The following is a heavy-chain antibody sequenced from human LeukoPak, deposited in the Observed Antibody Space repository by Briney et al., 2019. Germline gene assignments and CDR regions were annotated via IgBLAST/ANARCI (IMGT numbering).Heavy chain of an antibody. V-gene: IGHV3-23*01. CDR3: NRRDDYGETGGY. CDR2: ISGSGGST. D-gene: IGHD4-17*01. CDR1: GFTFSSYA. J-gene: IGHJ4*02. Sequence: GGSLRLSCAASGFTFSSYAMSWVRQAPGKGLEWVSAISGSGGSTYYADSVKGRFTISRDNSKNTLYLQMNSLRAEDTAVYYCNRRDDYGETGGYWGQGTLVTVSS.